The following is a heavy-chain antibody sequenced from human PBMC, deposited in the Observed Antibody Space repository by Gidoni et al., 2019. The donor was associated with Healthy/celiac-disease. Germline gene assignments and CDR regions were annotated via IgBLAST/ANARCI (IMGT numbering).Heavy chain of an antibody. J-gene: IGHJ6*02. Sequence: QVQLVQSGAEVKKPAASVKVSCKASGYTFTTYGLSWVRQALGQGLEWMGWISAYNGNTNYAQKLQGRVTMTTDTSTSTAYMELRSLRSDDTAVYYCARDLFELGEYLRWGSDGMDVWGQGTTVTVSS. CDR3: ARDLFELGEYLRWGSDGMDV. V-gene: IGHV1-18*01. D-gene: IGHD2-21*01. CDR1: GYTFTTYG. CDR2: ISAYNGNT.